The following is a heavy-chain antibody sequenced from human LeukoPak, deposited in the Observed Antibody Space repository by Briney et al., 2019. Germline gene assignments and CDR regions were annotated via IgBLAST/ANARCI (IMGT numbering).Heavy chain of an antibody. Sequence: SETLSLTCIVSSGSISNYYWSWFRQPPGKGLEWIGYIFFSGDAKHNPSLQSRVTISIDTSNKFSLELASVTAADTAVYFCARKQAISGGFDSWGQGTPVTVSS. D-gene: IGHD2-8*02. CDR1: SGSISNYY. CDR2: IFFSGDA. CDR3: ARKQAISGGFDS. J-gene: IGHJ4*02. V-gene: IGHV4-59*01.